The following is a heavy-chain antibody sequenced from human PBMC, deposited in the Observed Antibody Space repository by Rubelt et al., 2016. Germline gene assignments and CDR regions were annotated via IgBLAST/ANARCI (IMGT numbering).Heavy chain of an antibody. D-gene: IGHD6-13*01. CDR1: GITFSNYW. CDR3: ASGNSEGWGLDC. V-gene: IGHV3-7*02. J-gene: IGHJ4*02. Sequence: EVHLVESGGGLVQPGRSLRLSCAVSGITFSNYWMSWVRQAPGKGLEWVANIKQDGSEKFYVDSVKGRFTISRDRAKNRGFLQWKSLGAEETDEYYGASGNSEGWGLDCWGQGTLVTVFS. CDR2: IKQDGSEK.